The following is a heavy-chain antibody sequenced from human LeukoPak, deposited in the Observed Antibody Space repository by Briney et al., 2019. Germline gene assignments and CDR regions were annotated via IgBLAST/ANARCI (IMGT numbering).Heavy chain of an antibody. D-gene: IGHD3-10*01. CDR2: ILSSSSYI. J-gene: IGHJ4*02. CDR3: ARGLTI. CDR1: GFTFSSYS. Sequence: GGSLRLSCAASGFTFSSYSMNWVRQAPGKWLEWVSSILSSSSYIYYADSVKDRFTISRDNAKNSLYLHMNSLGAVDTAVYYCARGLTIWGRGPLVTVSS. V-gene: IGHV3-21*01.